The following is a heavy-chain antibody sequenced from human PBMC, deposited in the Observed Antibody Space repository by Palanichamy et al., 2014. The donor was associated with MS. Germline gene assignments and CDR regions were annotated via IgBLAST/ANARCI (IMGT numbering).Heavy chain of an antibody. CDR2: GST. D-gene: IGHD2-2*01. V-gene: IGHV4-31*02. J-gene: IGHJ5*02. Sequence: GSTYYNPSLKSRVTISVDTSKNQFSLKLSSVTAADTAVYYCARAHDIAVVPAAQFDPWGQGTLVTVSS. CDR3: ARAHDIAVVPAAQFDP.